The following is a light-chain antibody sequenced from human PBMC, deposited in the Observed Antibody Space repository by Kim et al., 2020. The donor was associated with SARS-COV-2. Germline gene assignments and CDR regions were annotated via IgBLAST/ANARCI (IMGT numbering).Light chain of an antibody. Sequence: LCPGESATLSCRASQSVSSSYLAWYQQKPGQAPRLLIYGASSRATGIPDRFSGSGSGTDFTLTISRLEPEDFAVYYCQHYGSSLYTFGQGTKLEIK. CDR1: QSVSSSY. CDR2: GAS. V-gene: IGKV3-20*01. CDR3: QHYGSSLYT. J-gene: IGKJ2*01.